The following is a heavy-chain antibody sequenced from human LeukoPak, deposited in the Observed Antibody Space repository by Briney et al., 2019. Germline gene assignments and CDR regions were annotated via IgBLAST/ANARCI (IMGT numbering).Heavy chain of an antibody. V-gene: IGHV4-30-4*01. CDR2: IYYIGNT. CDR1: GGSISSGDYY. J-gene: IGHJ4*02. CDR3: ARLHCSSTSCYLFDI. Sequence: SQTLSLTCTVSGGSISSGDYYWSWIRQPPGKGLEWIGYIYYIGNTFYNPSLKSRVTISVDTSKNQFSLKLSSVTAADTAVYYCARLHCSSTSCYLFDIWGQGTLVTVSS. D-gene: IGHD2-2*01.